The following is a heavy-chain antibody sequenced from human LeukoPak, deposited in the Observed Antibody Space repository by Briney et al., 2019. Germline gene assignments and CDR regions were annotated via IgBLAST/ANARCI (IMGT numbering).Heavy chain of an antibody. CDR2: INPNSGGT. CDR1: GYTFTGHY. V-gene: IGHV1-2*04. Sequence: ASVKVSCKASGYTFTGHYMHWVRQAPGQGLEWMGWINPNSGGTNYAQKFQGWVTMTRHTSISTAYMELSRLTSDDTAVYYCARDVDGMDVWGKGTTVTVSS. CDR3: ARDVDGMDV. J-gene: IGHJ6*04.